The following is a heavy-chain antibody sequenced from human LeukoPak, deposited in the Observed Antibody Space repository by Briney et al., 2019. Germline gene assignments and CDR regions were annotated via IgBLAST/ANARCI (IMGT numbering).Heavy chain of an antibody. Sequence: PGRSLRLSCAASGFTFNSYGMHWVRQAPGKGLEWVSAISGPSGSTYYADSVKGRFTISRDNSKNTLYLQVNSLRAEDTALYYCAKGAVLVVAALEYWGQGTLVTVSS. CDR2: ISGPSGST. CDR1: GFTFNSYG. J-gene: IGHJ4*02. CDR3: AKGAVLVVAALEY. D-gene: IGHD2-15*01. V-gene: IGHV3-23*01.